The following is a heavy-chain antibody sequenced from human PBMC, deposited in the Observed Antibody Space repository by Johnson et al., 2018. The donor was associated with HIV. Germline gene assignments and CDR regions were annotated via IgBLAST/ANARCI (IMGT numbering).Heavy chain of an antibody. CDR2: IWYDGSNK. D-gene: IGHD6-13*01. J-gene: IGHJ3*02. Sequence: QVQLVESGGGVVQPGRSLRLSCAASGFTFSSYGMHWVRQAPGKGLEWVAVIWYDGSNKYYADSVKGRFTISRDNSKNTLYLQMNSLKTEDTAVYYCTTCSRSGAFDIWGQGTMVTVSS. CDR3: TTCSRSGAFDI. V-gene: IGHV3-33*01. CDR1: GFTFSSYG.